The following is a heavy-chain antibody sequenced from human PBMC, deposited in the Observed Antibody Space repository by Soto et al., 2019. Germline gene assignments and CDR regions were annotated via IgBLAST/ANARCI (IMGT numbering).Heavy chain of an antibody. J-gene: IGHJ4*02. CDR3: ARVPDY. V-gene: IGHV4-34*01. CDR2: IYYSGST. Sequence: SETLSLTCAVYGGSFSGYYWSWIRQHPGKGLEWIGYIYYSGSTYYNPSLKSRVTISIDRSKNQFSLKLSSVTAADTAVYYCARVPDYGGQGILVTVSS. CDR1: GGSFSGYY. D-gene: IGHD2-2*01.